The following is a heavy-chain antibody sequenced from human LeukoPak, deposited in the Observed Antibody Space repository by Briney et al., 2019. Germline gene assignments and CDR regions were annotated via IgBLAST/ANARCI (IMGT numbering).Heavy chain of an antibody. CDR3: TSGDRYFDSTFDY. CDR1: GYTFTSYG. V-gene: IGHV1-18*01. J-gene: IGHJ4*02. Sequence: ASVKVSCKASGYTFTSYGISWVRQAPGQGLEWMGWISAYNGNTNYAQKLQGRVTMTTDMSTHTAYMELRSLRSDDTAVYYCTSGDRYFDSTFDYWGRGTLVTVSS. D-gene: IGHD3-22*01. CDR2: ISAYNGNT.